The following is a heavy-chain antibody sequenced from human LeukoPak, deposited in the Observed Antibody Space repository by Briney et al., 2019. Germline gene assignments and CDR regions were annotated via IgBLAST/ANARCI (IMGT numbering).Heavy chain of an antibody. Sequence: KSGGSLRLSCAASGFTFSSYSMNWVRQAPGKGLEWVSSISSSSSYIYYADSVKGRFTISRDNAKNSLYLQMNSLRAEDTAVYYCAREYDYLDPGVYYYYGMDVWGQGTTVTVSS. J-gene: IGHJ6*02. CDR2: ISSSSSYI. V-gene: IGHV3-21*01. CDR1: GFTFSSYS. D-gene: IGHD4-11*01. CDR3: AREYDYLDPGVYYYYGMDV.